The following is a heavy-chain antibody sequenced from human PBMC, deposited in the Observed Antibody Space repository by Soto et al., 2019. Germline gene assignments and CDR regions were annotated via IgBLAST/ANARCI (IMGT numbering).Heavy chain of an antibody. V-gene: IGHV4-31*03. CDR1: GGSISSGGYY. J-gene: IGHJ4*02. Sequence: QVQLQELGPGLVKPSQTLSLTCTVSGGSISSGGYYWSWIRQHPGKGLEWIGYIYYSGSTYYNPSPKSRVTRSVDKPKNQFCLKLSSVTAADTAVYYCARDRPRYGSGRYTVGSLDYWGQGTLVTVSS. CDR2: IYYSGST. D-gene: IGHD3-10*01. CDR3: ARDRPRYGSGRYTVGSLDY.